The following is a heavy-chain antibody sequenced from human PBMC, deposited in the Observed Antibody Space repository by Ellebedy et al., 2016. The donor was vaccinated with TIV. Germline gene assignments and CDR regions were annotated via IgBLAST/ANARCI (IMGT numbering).Heavy chain of an antibody. J-gene: IGHJ4*02. D-gene: IGHD3-10*01. CDR2: IIPIFGTA. Sequence: SVKVSCXASGGTFSSYAISWVRQAPGQGLEWMGGIIPIFGTANYAQMFQGRVTITADESTSTAYMELSSLRSEDTAVYYCARANITMVRGVEGPSWSSFYYFDYWGQGTLVTVSS. CDR3: ARANITMVRGVEGPSWSSFYYFDY. V-gene: IGHV1-69*13. CDR1: GGTFSSYA.